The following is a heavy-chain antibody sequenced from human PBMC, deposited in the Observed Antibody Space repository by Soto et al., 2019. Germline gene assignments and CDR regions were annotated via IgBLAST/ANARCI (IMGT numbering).Heavy chain of an antibody. CDR1: GYTFTSYG. J-gene: IGHJ6*02. D-gene: IGHD3-9*01. CDR3: ARGVLRYFDWLRSYYYYGMDV. Sequence: ASVKVSCKASGYTFTSYGISWVRQAPGQGLEWMGWISAYNANTNYAQKLQGRVTMTTDTSTTTAYMELRSLRSDDTAVYYCARGVLRYFDWLRSYYYYGMDVWGQGTTVTV. CDR2: ISAYNANT. V-gene: IGHV1-18*01.